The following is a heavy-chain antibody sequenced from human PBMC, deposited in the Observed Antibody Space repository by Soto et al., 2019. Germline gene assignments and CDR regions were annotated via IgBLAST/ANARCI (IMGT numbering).Heavy chain of an antibody. V-gene: IGHV3-30-3*01. J-gene: IGHJ4*02. CDR3: ARAGFRLSWTFDF. CDR1: GFTFKNYT. D-gene: IGHD3-9*01. CDR2: VSYDGTIT. Sequence: PGGSLRLSCAASGFTFKNYTMNWVRQAPGQGLEWVAVVSYDGTITYYTDSVKGRFTVSRDDSKQTVCLQMNSQNGEYTAAYYGARAGFRLSWTFDFWGKGALVTVSS.